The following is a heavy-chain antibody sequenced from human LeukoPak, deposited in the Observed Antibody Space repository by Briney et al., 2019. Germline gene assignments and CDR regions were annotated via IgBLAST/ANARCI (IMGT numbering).Heavy chain of an antibody. CDR2: ITRSGTDT. CDR3: ARDAPPGNWFDP. Sequence: PGRSLRLSCEASGFTFSTYAMYWVRQAPGRGLEWVSGITRSGTDTYYADSVKGRFTTSRDNAKNSLYLQMNSLRAEDTAVYYCARDAPPGNWFDPWGQGTLVTVSS. V-gene: IGHV3-21*01. CDR1: GFTFSTYA. J-gene: IGHJ5*02.